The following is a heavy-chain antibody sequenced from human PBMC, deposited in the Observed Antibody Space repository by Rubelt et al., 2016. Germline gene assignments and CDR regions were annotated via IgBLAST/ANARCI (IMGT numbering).Heavy chain of an antibody. CDR1: GLSFSHPW. CDR3: ARTYYYDRSGYYQDY. V-gene: IGHV3-15*07. D-gene: IGHD3-22*01. Sequence: GGSLRLSCAASGLSFSHPWMNWVRQAPGKGLEWGARIKSEGGGGRTYYAASVIGRFTISRDNSKNTLYLQMNSLRAEGTAVYYCARTYYYDRSGYYQDYWGQGTLVTVSS. CDR2: IKSEGGGGRT. J-gene: IGHJ4*02.